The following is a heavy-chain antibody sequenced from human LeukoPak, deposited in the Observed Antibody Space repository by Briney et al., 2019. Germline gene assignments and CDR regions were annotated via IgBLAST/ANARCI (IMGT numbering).Heavy chain of an antibody. CDR2: ISWNSGSI. D-gene: IGHD4-17*01. J-gene: IGHJ4*02. V-gene: IGHV3-9*01. Sequence: GGSLRLSCAASGFTFDDYAMHWVRQAPGKGPEWVSGISWNSGSIGYADSVKGRFTISRDNAKNSLYLQMNSLRAEDTALYYCAKDTGTTVPQYYFDYWGQGTLVTVSS. CDR1: GFTFDDYA. CDR3: AKDTGTTVPQYYFDY.